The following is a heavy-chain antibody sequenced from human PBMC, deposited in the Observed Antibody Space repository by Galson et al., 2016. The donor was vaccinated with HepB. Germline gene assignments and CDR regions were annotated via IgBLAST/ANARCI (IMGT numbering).Heavy chain of an antibody. CDR2: INTDGSST. J-gene: IGHJ4*02. CDR3: ARGGSRPIDY. Sequence: SLRLSCAASGFTFSSHWMHWVRQAPGKGLVWVSRINTDGSSTSYADSVKGRFTISRHNAKNTLYLQMNSLRAEDTAVYYCARGGSRPIDYWGQGTLVTVSS. D-gene: IGHD1-26*01. CDR1: GFTFSSHW. V-gene: IGHV3-74*01.